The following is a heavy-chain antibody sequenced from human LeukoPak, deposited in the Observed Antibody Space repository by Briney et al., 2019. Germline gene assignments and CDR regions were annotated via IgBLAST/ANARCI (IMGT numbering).Heavy chain of an antibody. CDR3: ARVGYYASGPFSYFDY. V-gene: IGHV3-30*09. CDR1: GFTFSGYA. D-gene: IGHD3-10*01. Sequence: GGSLRLSCAASGFTFSGYAMHWVRQAPGKGLEWVAVISYDGSNEYYADSVKGRFAISRDNSKNTLYLQMNSLSVEDTAVYYCARVGYYASGPFSYFDYWGQGTLVTVSS. J-gene: IGHJ4*02. CDR2: ISYDGSNE.